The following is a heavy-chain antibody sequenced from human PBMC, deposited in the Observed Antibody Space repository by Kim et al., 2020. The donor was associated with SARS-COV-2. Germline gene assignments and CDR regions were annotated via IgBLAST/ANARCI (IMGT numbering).Heavy chain of an antibody. CDR2: ISSSSSYI. V-gene: IGHV3-21*01. D-gene: IGHD5-12*01. CDR3: TRALSPDLVATVTTYHY. Sequence: GGSLRLSCAASGFTVSSYSMNWVRQAPGKGLEWVSFISSSSSYIYYDSSVTGRFTISRNTANTPLYLQMNIRGADATAVYYCTRALSPDLVATVTTYHY. CDR1: GFTVSSYS. J-gene: IGHJ6*01.